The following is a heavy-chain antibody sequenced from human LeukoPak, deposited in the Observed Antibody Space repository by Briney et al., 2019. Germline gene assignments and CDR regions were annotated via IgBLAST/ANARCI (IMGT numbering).Heavy chain of an antibody. CDR3: ARYDTGRTF. CDR1: GLTFRHYE. Sequence: GGSLRLSCEVSGLTFRHYEMNWVRQIPGKGLDWVAQISASGRYTSYAVAVKGRFTISRDNANNTLYLQMNSLRADDTAVYYCARYDTGRTFWGQGTLVTVSA. CDR2: ISASGRYT. J-gene: IGHJ4*02. V-gene: IGHV3-48*03. D-gene: IGHD3-10*01.